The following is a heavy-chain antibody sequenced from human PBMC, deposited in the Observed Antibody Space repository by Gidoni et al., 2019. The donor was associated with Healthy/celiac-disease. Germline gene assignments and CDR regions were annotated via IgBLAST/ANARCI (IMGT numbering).Heavy chain of an antibody. CDR3: ARDVVVAATRWFDP. Sequence: QVQLQESGPGLVKPSETLSLTCTVSGGSISSYYWSWIRQPPGKGLEWIGYIYYSGSTNYNPSLKSRVTISVDTSKNQFSLKLSSVTAADTAVYYCARDVVVAATRWFDPWGQGTLVTVSS. J-gene: IGHJ5*02. V-gene: IGHV4-59*01. CDR1: GGSISSYY. D-gene: IGHD2-15*01. CDR2: IYYSGST.